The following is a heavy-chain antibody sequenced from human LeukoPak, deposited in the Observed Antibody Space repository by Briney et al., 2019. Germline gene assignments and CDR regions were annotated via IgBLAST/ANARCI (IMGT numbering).Heavy chain of an antibody. CDR3: ASSSSWYLSEYYFDY. Sequence: GESLKISCKGSGYSFTSYWIGWVRQMPGKGLEWMGIIYPGDSDTRYSPSFQGQVTISADKSISTAYLQWSSLKASDTAMYYCASSSSWYLSEYYFDYWGQGTLVTVSS. CDR2: IYPGDSDT. V-gene: IGHV5-51*01. J-gene: IGHJ4*02. CDR1: GYSFTSYW. D-gene: IGHD6-13*01.